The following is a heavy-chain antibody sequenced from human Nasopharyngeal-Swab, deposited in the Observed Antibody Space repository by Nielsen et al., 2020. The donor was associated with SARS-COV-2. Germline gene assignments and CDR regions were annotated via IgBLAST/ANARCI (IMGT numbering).Heavy chain of an antibody. J-gene: IGHJ4*02. Sequence: LSLTCATSGFTFSPYTMAWVRQAPGKGLQWISYITSGNSVQYADSVRGRFTISRDNAKNSLYLQMNSLTAEDTAVYYCARERGGGYGDYWGQGTLVTVSS. CDR3: ARERGGGYGDY. CDR2: ITSGNSV. D-gene: IGHD5-12*01. V-gene: IGHV3-48*04. CDR1: GFTFSPYT.